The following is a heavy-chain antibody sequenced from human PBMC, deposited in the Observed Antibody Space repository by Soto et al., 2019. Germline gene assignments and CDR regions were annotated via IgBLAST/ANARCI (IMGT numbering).Heavy chain of an antibody. J-gene: IGHJ4*02. CDR3: ARLYYYGSGSYYNPHFFDY. D-gene: IGHD3-10*01. CDR1: GYIFTNYW. Sequence: GESLKISCKASGYIFTNYWIGWVRQMPGKGLDWVAMIYPGDSHTRYSPSFQGQVTISADKSIGTAYLQWGSLKASDTAIYYCARLYYYGSGSYYNPHFFDYWGQGALVTVSS. CDR2: IYPGDSHT. V-gene: IGHV5-51*01.